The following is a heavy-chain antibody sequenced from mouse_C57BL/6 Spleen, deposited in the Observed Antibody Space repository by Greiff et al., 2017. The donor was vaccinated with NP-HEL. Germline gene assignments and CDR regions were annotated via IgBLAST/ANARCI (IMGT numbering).Heavy chain of an antibody. Sequence: VQLQQSGAELVMPGASVKLSCKASGYTFTSYWIHWVKQRPGQGLEWIGEIDPSDSYTNYNQKFKGTSTLTVDKSSSTAYMQLSSLTSEASAFYDCARSGDYDCYLFAYWGQGTLVTVSA. CDR1: GYTFTSYW. CDR2: IDPSDSYT. CDR3: ARSGDYDCYLFAY. J-gene: IGHJ3*01. D-gene: IGHD2-3*01. V-gene: IGHV1-69*01.